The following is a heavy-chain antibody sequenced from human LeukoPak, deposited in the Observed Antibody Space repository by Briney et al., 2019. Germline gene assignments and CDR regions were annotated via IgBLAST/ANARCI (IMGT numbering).Heavy chain of an antibody. V-gene: IGHV3-23*01. CDR1: GFTFSSYA. CDR2: ISGSGGST. J-gene: IGHJ4*02. D-gene: IGHD3-10*01. Sequence: GGSLRLSCAASGFTFSSYAMSWVRQAPGKGLEWVSAISGSGGSTYYADSVKGRFTISRDNSKNTLYPQMNSLRAEDTAVYYCAKVGGSGSPYEYYFDYWGQGTLVTVSS. CDR3: AKVGGSGSPYEYYFDY.